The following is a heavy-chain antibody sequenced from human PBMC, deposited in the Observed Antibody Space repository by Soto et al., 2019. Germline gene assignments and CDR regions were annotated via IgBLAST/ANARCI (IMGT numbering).Heavy chain of an antibody. V-gene: IGHV1-2*02. CDR2: INPNSGGT. CDR3: ASVGRYCSGGSCPQDY. Sequence: ASVEVSCKASGYTFTGYYVHWVRQAPGQGLEWMGWINPNSGGTNYAQKFQGRVTMTRDTSISTAYMELSRLRSDDTAVYYCASVGRYCSGGSCPQDYWGQGTLVTVSS. J-gene: IGHJ4*02. CDR1: GYTFTGYY. D-gene: IGHD2-15*01.